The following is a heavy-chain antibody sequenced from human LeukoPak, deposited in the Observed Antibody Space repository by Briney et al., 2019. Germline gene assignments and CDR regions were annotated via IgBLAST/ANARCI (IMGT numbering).Heavy chain of an antibody. Sequence: GGSLRLSCVASGFIFSNYWMSWVRQAPGKGLEWVSSISSSSSYIYYADSVKGRFTISRDNAKNSLYLQMNSLRAEDTAVYYCARGGVSYLSQKPGFDYWGQGTLVTVSS. CDR2: ISSSSSYI. V-gene: IGHV3-21*01. J-gene: IGHJ4*02. CDR3: ARGGVSYLSQKPGFDY. CDR1: GFIFSNYW. D-gene: IGHD1-14*01.